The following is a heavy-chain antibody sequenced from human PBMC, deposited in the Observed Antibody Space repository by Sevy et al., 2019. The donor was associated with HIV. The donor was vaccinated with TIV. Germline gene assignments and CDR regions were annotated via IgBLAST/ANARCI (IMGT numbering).Heavy chain of an antibody. CDR3: ARESIATVGDFDY. Sequence: SETLSLTCTVSGGSFNNYYWSWIRQPPGKGLQWIGYIYYSGSTNYNPSLKSRVTMSLDTSKNQFSLKLSSVTAADTAIYYCARESIATVGDFDYWRQGTLVTVSS. CDR2: IYYSGST. D-gene: IGHD6-13*01. CDR1: GGSFNNYY. J-gene: IGHJ4*02. V-gene: IGHV4-59*01.